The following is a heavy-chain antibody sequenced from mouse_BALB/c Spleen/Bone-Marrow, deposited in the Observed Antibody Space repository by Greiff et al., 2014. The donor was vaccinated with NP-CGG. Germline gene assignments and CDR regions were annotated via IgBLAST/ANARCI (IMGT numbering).Heavy chain of an antibody. CDR3: ARGYDYDFDY. CDR1: GFTLSNFA. D-gene: IGHD2-4*01. V-gene: IGHV5-6-5*01. Sequence: VQLKESGGGLVKPGGSLKLSCAASGFTLSNFAMSWVRQTPDKRLEWVASISSGGSAYYPDSVKGRLSISRDNARDILFLQMSSLRSEDTAMYYCARGYDYDFDYWGQGTTLTVSS. J-gene: IGHJ2*01. CDR2: ISSGGSA.